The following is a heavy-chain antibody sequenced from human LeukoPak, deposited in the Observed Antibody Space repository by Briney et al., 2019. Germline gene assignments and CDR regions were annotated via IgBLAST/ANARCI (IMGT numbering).Heavy chain of an antibody. CDR2: INSDGSST. V-gene: IGHV3-74*01. J-gene: IGHJ5*02. CDR1: GSTFSSYW. CDR3: ARGVGYCSSTSCYWWFDP. D-gene: IGHD2-2*01. Sequence: GGSLRLSCAASGSTFSSYWMHWVRQAPGKGLVWVSRINSDGSSTSYADSVKGRFTISRDNAKNTLYLQMNSLRAEDTAVYYCARGVGYCSSTSCYWWFDPWGQGTLVTVSS.